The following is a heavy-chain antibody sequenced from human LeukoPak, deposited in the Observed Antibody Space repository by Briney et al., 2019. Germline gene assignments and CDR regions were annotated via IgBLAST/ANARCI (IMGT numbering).Heavy chain of an antibody. CDR1: GFTFSSYW. CDR3: ARETYYGSDYYFDS. D-gene: IGHD3-10*01. J-gene: IGHJ4*02. V-gene: IGHV3-74*01. CDR2: INSDGSST. Sequence: GGSLRLSCAASGFTFSSYWMRWVRQAPGKGLVWVSRINSDGSSTRYADSVKGRFTISRDNAKNTLYLQMNSLRAEDTAVYYCARETYYGSDYYFDSWGQGTLVTVSS.